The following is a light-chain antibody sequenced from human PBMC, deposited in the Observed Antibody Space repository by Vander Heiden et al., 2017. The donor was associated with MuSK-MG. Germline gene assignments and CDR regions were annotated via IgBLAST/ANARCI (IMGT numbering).Light chain of an antibody. CDR3: SSYTSSSKWV. CDR2: EVS. CDR1: SSDVGGYNY. Sequence: QSALTQPASVSGSPGQSITISCTGTSSDVGGYNYVSWYQQHPGKAPKLMMYEVSNRPSGVSNRFSGSKSGNTASLTISGLQAEDEADDYCSSYTSSSKWVFGGGTKLTGL. J-gene: IGLJ3*02. V-gene: IGLV2-14*01.